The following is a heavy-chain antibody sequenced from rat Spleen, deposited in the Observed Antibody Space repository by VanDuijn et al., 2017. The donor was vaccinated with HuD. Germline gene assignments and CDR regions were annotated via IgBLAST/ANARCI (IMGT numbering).Heavy chain of an antibody. CDR1: GFSLTSNS. Sequence: QVQLKESGPGLVQPSQTLSLTCTVSGFSLTSNSVSWVRQPPGKGLEWMGAIWSGGSTDYNSALKSRLRISRDTSKSQVFLKVNSLQTDDTGTYYCTRDHMMVVIRDWGQGVMVTVSS. J-gene: IGHJ2*01. CDR2: IWSGGST. V-gene: IGHV2-15*01. D-gene: IGHD1-12*02. CDR3: TRDHMMVVIRD.